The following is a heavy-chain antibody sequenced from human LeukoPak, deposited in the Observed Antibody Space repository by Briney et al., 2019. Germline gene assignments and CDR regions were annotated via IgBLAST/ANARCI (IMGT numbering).Heavy chain of an antibody. Sequence: PGGSLRLSCAASGFTFRSYAMHWVRQAPGKGLEWVAVISYDGSNKYYADSVKGRFTISRDNSKNTLYLQMNSLRAEDTAVYYCARDHYDSSGYPNLRFDYWGQGTLVTVSS. CDR3: ARDHYDSSGYPNLRFDY. D-gene: IGHD3-22*01. CDR1: GFTFRSYA. V-gene: IGHV3-30-3*01. CDR2: ISYDGSNK. J-gene: IGHJ4*02.